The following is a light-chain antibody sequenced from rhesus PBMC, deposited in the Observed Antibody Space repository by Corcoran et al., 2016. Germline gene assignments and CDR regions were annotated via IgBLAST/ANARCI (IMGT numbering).Light chain of an antibody. CDR1: QGITND. CDR2: EAS. V-gene: IGKV1-25*01. Sequence: DIQMTQSPSSLSASVGDRVTITCRASQGITNDLAWYQQKPGETPKLLIYEASRLQSGVPSRFSGSGSGTDFTFTISSLQSENFASYYGQHYYSTPYSFGQGTKVEIK. CDR3: QHYYSTPYS. J-gene: IGKJ2*01.